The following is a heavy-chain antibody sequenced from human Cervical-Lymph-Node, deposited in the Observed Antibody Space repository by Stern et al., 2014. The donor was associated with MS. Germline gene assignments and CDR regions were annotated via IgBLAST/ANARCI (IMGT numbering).Heavy chain of an antibody. CDR1: GGSITNYY. Sequence: QVQLQESGPGLVKPSETLSLTCTASGGSITNYYWSWIRQPPGKGMEGIGHIYYSGSTTYNPSLKSRVTISVDTSKNQFSLKLSSVTAADTAVYYCVRDKGMFFLWGQGTLVTVSS. V-gene: IGHV4-59*01. CDR2: IYYSGST. J-gene: IGHJ4*01. CDR3: VRDKGMFFL. D-gene: IGHD2/OR15-2a*01.